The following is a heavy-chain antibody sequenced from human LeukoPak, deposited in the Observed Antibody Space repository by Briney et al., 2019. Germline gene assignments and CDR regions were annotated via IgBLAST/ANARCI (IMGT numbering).Heavy chain of an antibody. Sequence: EGSLRLSCAASGFTFSDYHMNWVRQAPGKGLEWVSYISGSGNTIYYEDSVRGRFTISRDNAKNSLYLQMNSLRAEDTAVYFCARDPGITMVRGIIPYYYYYMDVWGTGTTVTVSS. CDR2: ISGSGNTI. CDR3: ARDPGITMVRGIIPYYYYYMDV. J-gene: IGHJ6*03. CDR1: GFTFSDYH. V-gene: IGHV3-11*04. D-gene: IGHD3-10*01.